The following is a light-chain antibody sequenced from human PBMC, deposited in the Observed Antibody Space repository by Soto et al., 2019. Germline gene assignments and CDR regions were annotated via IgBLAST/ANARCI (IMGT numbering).Light chain of an antibody. CDR1: QTVNYK. CDR2: GAS. Sequence: EIVMTQSPATLSVSPGERATVSCSTSQTVNYKLAWYQQKPGQAPRLLIYGASTRAAGIPARFSGSGSGTEFTLTISSLQSEDFAVYYCQQYNNWPPITFGQGTRLEIK. V-gene: IGKV3-15*01. J-gene: IGKJ5*01. CDR3: QQYNNWPPIT.